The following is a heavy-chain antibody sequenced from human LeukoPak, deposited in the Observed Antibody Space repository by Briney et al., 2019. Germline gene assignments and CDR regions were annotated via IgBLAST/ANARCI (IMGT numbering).Heavy chain of an antibody. V-gene: IGHV1-8*01. CDR2: MNPNSGNT. CDR3: ARGVGEYDSSAFDY. J-gene: IGHJ4*02. Sequence: ASVKVSCKASGYTFTSYDINWVRQATGQVLEWMGWMNPNSGNTGYAQKFQGRVTMTRNTSISTAYMELSSLRSEDTAVYYCARGVGEYDSSAFDYWGQGTLVTVSS. CDR1: GYTFTSYD. D-gene: IGHD3-22*01.